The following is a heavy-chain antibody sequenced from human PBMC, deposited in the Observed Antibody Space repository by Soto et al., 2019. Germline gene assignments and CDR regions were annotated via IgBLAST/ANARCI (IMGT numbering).Heavy chain of an antibody. CDR1: GGSFIGQA. CDR3: ASVPD. V-gene: IGHV1-69*01. CDR2: IIPIFRTT. J-gene: IGHJ4*02. Sequence: QVQLVQSGAEVKKPGSSVKVSCQASGGSFIGQAVSWVRQAPGQGLEWLGGIIPIFRTTNYARKFQGRLTITADASTVTASMALTSLRSEDTSIYYCASVPDLGQGTLVTVSA.